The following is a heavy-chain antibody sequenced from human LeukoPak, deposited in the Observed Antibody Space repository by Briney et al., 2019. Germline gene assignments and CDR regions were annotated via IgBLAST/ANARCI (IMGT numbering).Heavy chain of an antibody. V-gene: IGHV3-21*01. CDR3: ARDGSSAVLDF. Sequence: PGGSLRLSRAASGFTFSTYSMNWVRQAPGKGLEWVSSITSSSSYIYYADSVKGRFTISRDNAKNSLYLQMNGLRAEDTAVYYCARDGSSAVLDFWGQGTLVTVSS. CDR2: ITSSSSYI. J-gene: IGHJ4*02. D-gene: IGHD1-14*01. CDR1: GFTFSTYS.